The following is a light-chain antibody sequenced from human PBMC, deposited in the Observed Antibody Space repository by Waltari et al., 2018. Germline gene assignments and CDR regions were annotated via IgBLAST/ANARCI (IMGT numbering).Light chain of an antibody. CDR3: QQYNSWPRT. Sequence: MTQSPATLSVSPGERATLSCSASQSVSSDLAWYQQKAGQAPRLLIYAASTTATGIPARFSGSGSGTEFTLTISSLQSEDFAVYYCQQYNSWPRTFGLGTKVETK. V-gene: IGKV3-15*01. CDR2: AAS. CDR1: QSVSSD. J-gene: IGKJ1*01.